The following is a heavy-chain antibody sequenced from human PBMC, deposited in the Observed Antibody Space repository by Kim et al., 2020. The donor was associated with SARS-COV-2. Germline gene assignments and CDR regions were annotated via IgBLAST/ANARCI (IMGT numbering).Heavy chain of an antibody. CDR1: GGSISSGGYY. CDR2: IYYSGST. CDR3: ARGEGSGSYYNVYYYYGMDV. D-gene: IGHD3-10*01. J-gene: IGHJ6*02. Sequence: SETLSLTCTVSGGSISSGGYYWSWIRQHPGKGLEWIGYIYYSGSTYYNPSLKSRVTISVDTSKNQFSLKLSSVTAADTAVYYCARGEGSGSYYNVYYYYGMDVWGQGTTVTVSS. V-gene: IGHV4-31*03.